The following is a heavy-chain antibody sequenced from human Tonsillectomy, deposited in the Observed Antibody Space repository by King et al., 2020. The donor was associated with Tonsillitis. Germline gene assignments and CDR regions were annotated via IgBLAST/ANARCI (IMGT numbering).Heavy chain of an antibody. V-gene: IGHV3-7*03. CDR2: IKQDGSEK. D-gene: IGHD2-21*01. CDR3: ARDPLRGGDLDY. CDR1: GFTFSDYW. Sequence: VQLVESGGGLVQPGGSLRLSCAASGFTFSDYWMSWIRQAPGKGLEWVANIKQDGSEKYYVGSVKGRFTISRDNAKNSLYLQMNILRAEDTAVYYCARDPLRGGDLDYWGQGTLVTVSS. J-gene: IGHJ4*02.